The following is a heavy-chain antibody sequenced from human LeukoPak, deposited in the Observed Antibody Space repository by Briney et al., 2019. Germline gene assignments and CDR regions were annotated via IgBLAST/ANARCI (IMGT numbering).Heavy chain of an antibody. CDR3: AREPSVTTTPKTYYYYGMDV. Sequence: ASVKVSCKASGYTFTGYYMHWVRQAPGQGLEWMGWINPNSGGTNYAQKFQGRVTMTRDTSISTAYMELSRLRSDDTAVYYCAREPSVTTTPKTYYYYGMDVWGQGTTVTVSS. V-gene: IGHV1-2*02. J-gene: IGHJ6*02. D-gene: IGHD4-17*01. CDR2: INPNSGGT. CDR1: GYTFTGYY.